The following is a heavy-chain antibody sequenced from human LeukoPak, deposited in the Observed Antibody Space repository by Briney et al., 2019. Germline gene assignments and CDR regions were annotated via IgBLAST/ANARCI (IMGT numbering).Heavy chain of an antibody. CDR2: IYPGDSAT. J-gene: IGHJ3*02. CDR1: GYSFTNYW. V-gene: IGHV5-51*01. CDR3: AGQGGQWLVQGAFDI. Sequence: GESLKISCKGSGYSFTNYWIGWVRQMPGKGLEWMGIIYPGDSATRYSPSSQGQVTISADKSIDTAYLQWSSLEASDTAIYYCAGQGGQWLVQGAFDIWGQGTMVTVSS. D-gene: IGHD6-19*01.